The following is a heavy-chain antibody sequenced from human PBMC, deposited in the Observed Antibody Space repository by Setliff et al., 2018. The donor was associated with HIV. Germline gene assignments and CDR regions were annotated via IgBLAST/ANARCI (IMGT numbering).Heavy chain of an antibody. Sequence: SLTCTVSGGSISSGSYFWTWIRQPAGKGLEWIGRIYTSGSTNYNPSLKSRVTISVDTSKNQFSLKLSSVTAADTAVYYCARNPCSGGSCPDAFDIWGQGTMVTVSS. CDR1: GGSISSGSYF. D-gene: IGHD2-15*01. CDR2: IYTSGST. V-gene: IGHV4-61*02. CDR3: ARNPCSGGSCPDAFDI. J-gene: IGHJ3*02.